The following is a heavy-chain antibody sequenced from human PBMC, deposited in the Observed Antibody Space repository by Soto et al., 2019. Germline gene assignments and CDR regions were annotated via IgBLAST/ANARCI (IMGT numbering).Heavy chain of an antibody. J-gene: IGHJ4*02. D-gene: IGHD2-8*01. Sequence: PSVTLSLTCTGSGASSNSGDYYWGWIRQPPGKGLEWIGHLYYSGSTYYNPSLKSRAGISVDSSKSQVSLKLTSVTAADTAVYFCARILMTYSRSDYWGQGALVTVSS. CDR1: GASSNSGDYY. CDR2: LYYSGST. V-gene: IGHV4-30-4*01. CDR3: ARILMTYSRSDY.